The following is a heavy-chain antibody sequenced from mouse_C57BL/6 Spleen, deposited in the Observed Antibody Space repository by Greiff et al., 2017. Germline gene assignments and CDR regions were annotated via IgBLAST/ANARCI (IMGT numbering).Heavy chain of an antibody. CDR1: GYTFTSYW. CDR2: INPSNGGT. J-gene: IGHJ2*01. Sequence: QVQLQQPGTELVKPGASVKLSCKASGYTFTSYWMHWVKQRPGQGLEWIGNINPSNGGTNYNAKFKSKATLTVDKSSSTAYMQLSSLTSEDSAVYYCARSPGMTRYFDYWGQGTTLTVSS. V-gene: IGHV1-53*01. CDR3: ARSPGMTRYFDY. D-gene: IGHD2-13*01.